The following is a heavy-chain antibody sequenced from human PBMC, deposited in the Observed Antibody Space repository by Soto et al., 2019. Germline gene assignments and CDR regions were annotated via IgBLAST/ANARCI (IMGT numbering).Heavy chain of an antibody. CDR3: ATTSSAKVGSSSPPGYYYYYGMDV. V-gene: IGHV4-59*01. CDR1: GGSISSYY. Sequence: SETLSLTCTGSGGSISSYYWSWIRQPPGKGLEWIGYIYYSGSTNYNPSLKSRVTISVDTSKNQFSLKLSSVTAADTAVYYCATTSSAKVGSSSPPGYYYYYGMDVWGQGTTVTVSS. CDR2: IYYSGST. J-gene: IGHJ6*02. D-gene: IGHD6-6*01.